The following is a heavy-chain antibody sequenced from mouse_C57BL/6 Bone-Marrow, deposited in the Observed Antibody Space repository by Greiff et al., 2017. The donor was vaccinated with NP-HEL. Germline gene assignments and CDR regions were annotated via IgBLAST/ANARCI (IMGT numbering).Heavy chain of an antibody. CDR1: EYEFPSHD. CDR3: ARTMVTIAWFAY. Sequence: EVKLMESGGGLVQPGESLKLSCESNEYEFPSHDMSWVRKTPEKRLELVAAINSDGGSTYYPDTMERRFIISRDNTKKTLYLQMSSLRSEDTALYYCARTMVTIAWFAYWGQGTLVTVSA. J-gene: IGHJ3*01. V-gene: IGHV5-2*01. CDR2: INSDGGST. D-gene: IGHD2-2*01.